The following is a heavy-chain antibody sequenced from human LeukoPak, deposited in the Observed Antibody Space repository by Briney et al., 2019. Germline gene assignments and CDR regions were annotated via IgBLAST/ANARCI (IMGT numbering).Heavy chain of an antibody. Sequence: PGGSLRLSCAASGFTFNDYYMSWIRQAPGKGLEWVSYISSSGYTIYYADPVKGRFTISRDNAKNSLYLQMNSLRAEDTAVYYCVRDGRHCTGDCYYDYWGRGTLVTVSS. CDR3: VRDGRHCTGDCYYDY. CDR1: GFTFNDYY. V-gene: IGHV3-11*01. D-gene: IGHD2-21*02. CDR2: ISSSGYTI. J-gene: IGHJ4*02.